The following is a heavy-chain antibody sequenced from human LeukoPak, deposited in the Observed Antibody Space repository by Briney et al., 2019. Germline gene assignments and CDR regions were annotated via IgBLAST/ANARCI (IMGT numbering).Heavy chain of an antibody. V-gene: IGHV1-18*01. D-gene: IGHD3-22*01. CDR3: ARDQENYYDSSGSYYFDY. J-gene: IGHJ4*02. CDR2: ISAYNGNT. Sequence: ASVKVSCKASGYTFTSYGISWVRQAPGQGLEWMGWISAYNGNTNYAQKPQGRVTMTTDTSTSTAYMELRSLRSDDTAVYYCARDQENYYDSSGSYYFDYWGQGTLVTVSS. CDR1: GYTFTSYG.